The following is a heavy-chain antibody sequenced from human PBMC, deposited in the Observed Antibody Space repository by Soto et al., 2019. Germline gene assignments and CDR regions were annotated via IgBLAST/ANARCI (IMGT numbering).Heavy chain of an antibody. CDR3: AKEGGYSFGPGNYYGMDV. J-gene: IGHJ6*01. V-gene: IGHV3-23*01. CDR1: GFTLSNFA. CDR2: IIGSGDTT. Sequence: PGGSLRLSCAASGFTLSNFAMSWVRQAPGKGLEWVSGIIGSGDTTYYADSVKGRFTISRDKSKTTLYLQMNSLRAEDTAMYYCAKEGGYSFGPGNYYGMDVWGQGTTVTVSS. D-gene: IGHD5-18*01.